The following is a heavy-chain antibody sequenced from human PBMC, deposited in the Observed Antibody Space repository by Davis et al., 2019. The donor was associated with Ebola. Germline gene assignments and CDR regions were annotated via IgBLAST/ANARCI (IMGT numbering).Heavy chain of an antibody. V-gene: IGHV4-30-4*01. D-gene: IGHD4/OR15-4a*01. CDR1: GGSVNSGDYY. Sequence: MPSETLSLTCTVSGGSVNSGDYYWSWIRQPPGKGLEWIGYIYYSGTTYYNPSLKSRLIISLDTSKNQFSLKLSSVTAADTAVYYCARDGAAKYPFYYYGMDVWGQGTTVTVSS. CDR3: ARDGAAKYPFYYYGMDV. CDR2: IYYSGTT. J-gene: IGHJ6*02.